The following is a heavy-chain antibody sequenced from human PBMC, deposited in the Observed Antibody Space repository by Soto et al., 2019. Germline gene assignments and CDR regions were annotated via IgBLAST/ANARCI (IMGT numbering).Heavy chain of an antibody. CDR2: IIPIFGTA. J-gene: IGHJ6*02. CDR3: ASDVSQGYCSGGSCYRPSVYGMDV. V-gene: IGHV1-69*06. D-gene: IGHD2-15*01. CDR1: GGTFSSYA. Sequence: SVKVSCKASGGTFSSYAISWVRQAPGQGLEWMGRIIPIFGTANYAQKFQGRVTITADKSRSTAYMELSSLRSEDTAVYYCASDVSQGYCSGGSCYRPSVYGMDVWGQGTTVTVSS.